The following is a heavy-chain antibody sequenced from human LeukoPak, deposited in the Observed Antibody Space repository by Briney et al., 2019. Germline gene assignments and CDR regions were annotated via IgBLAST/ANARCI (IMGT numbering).Heavy chain of an antibody. V-gene: IGHV1-2*02. J-gene: IGHJ4*02. D-gene: IGHD5-12*01. CDR2: INPNSGGT. CDR1: GYTFTGYY. Sequence: GASVKVSCKASGYTFTGYYMHWVRQAPGQGLEWMGWINPNSGGTNYAQKFQGRVTMTRDTSISTAYMELSRLRSDDTAVYYCARDLDIVATILDYWGQGTLVSVSS. CDR3: ARDLDIVATILDY.